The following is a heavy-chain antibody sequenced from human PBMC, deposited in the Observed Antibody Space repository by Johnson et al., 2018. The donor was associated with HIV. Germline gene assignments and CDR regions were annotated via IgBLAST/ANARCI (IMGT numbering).Heavy chain of an antibody. D-gene: IGHD2-8*01. Sequence: VQLVEFGGGVVRPGGSLRVSCEGSGFSFHDYAMSWVRQAPGKGLEWVSGISGSGDGTYYADSVKGRFTFSRDNSKNTLYLQMNSLRAEDTAVYYCARGRPNPEWSDAFDIWGQGTMVTVSS. CDR1: GFSFHDYA. CDR3: ARGRPNPEWSDAFDI. CDR2: ISGSGDGT. V-gene: IGHV3-23*04. J-gene: IGHJ3*02.